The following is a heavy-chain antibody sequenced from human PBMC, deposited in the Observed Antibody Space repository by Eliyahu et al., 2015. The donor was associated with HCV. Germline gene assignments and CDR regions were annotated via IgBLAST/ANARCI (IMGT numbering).Heavy chain of an antibody. V-gene: IGHV3-73*02. J-gene: IGHJ5*02. CDR3: TLSSYNISPGRFDP. D-gene: IGHD1-14*01. Sequence: VQLVESGGGLVQPGGSLNLSCAASGFTFSGXVXPWAPRASGKGLEWVGRIRSTGNTDATQYAASVKGRFTISRDDSKNTAYLQMNSLKTEDTAVYYCTLSSYNISPGRFDPWGRGTLVTVSS. CDR1: GFTFSGXV. CDR2: IRSTGNTDAT.